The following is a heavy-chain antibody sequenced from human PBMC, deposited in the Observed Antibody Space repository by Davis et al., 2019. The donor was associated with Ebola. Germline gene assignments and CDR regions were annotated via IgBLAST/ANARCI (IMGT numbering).Heavy chain of an antibody. Sequence: ASSVPVSCMASRYTFTKYDMNWVRQPPGQGLEWLGWINTNTWNPTYAQGFTGRFVFSLDTSVSTAYLQISSLKAEDTAVYYCAKRGSSGWSFYYFDYWGQGTLVTVSS. CDR3: AKRGSSGWSFYYFDY. D-gene: IGHD6-19*01. CDR2: INTNTWNP. CDR1: RYTFTKYD. J-gene: IGHJ4*02. V-gene: IGHV7-4-1*02.